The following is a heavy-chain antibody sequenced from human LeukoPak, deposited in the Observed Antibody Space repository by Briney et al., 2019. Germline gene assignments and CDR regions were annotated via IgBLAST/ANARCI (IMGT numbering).Heavy chain of an antibody. CDR1: GYTLTELS. Sequence: ASVKVSCKVSGYTLTELSMHWVRQAPGKGLEWMGGFDPEDGETICAQKFQGRVTMTEDTSTDTAYMELSSLRSEDTAVYYCATDSRRGRLRSNQHWYFDLWGRGTLVTVSS. CDR2: FDPEDGET. V-gene: IGHV1-24*01. J-gene: IGHJ2*01. D-gene: IGHD4-17*01. CDR3: ATDSRRGRLRSNQHWYFDL.